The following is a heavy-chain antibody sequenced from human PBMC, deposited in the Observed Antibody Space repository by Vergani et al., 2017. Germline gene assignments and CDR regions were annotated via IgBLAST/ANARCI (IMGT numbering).Heavy chain of an antibody. Sequence: QVQLVQSGAEVKKPGASVKLSCKASGYSFTTYDINWVRQALGHGLEWVGWINPNSGNTGYARRFEGRVTITRDTAISTAYIELSGLYSDDTAVYYCTRGLPRTLTTETYYFDDWGQGTLVSVSP. CDR3: TRGLPRTLTTETYYFDD. V-gene: IGHV1-8*03. D-gene: IGHD1-14*01. CDR1: GYSFTTYD. CDR2: INPNSGNT. J-gene: IGHJ4*02.